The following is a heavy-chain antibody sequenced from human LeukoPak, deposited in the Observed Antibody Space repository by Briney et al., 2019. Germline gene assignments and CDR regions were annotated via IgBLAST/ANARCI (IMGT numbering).Heavy chain of an antibody. V-gene: IGHV4-59*01. J-gene: IGHJ4*02. CDR1: GGSISSYY. Sequence: SETLSLTCTVSGGSISSYYWSWIRQPPGKGLEWIGYIYYSGSTNYNPSLKSRVTISVDTSKNQFSLKLSSVTAADTAVYCCATYGDYIYWGQGTLVTVSS. D-gene: IGHD4-17*01. CDR3: ATYGDYIY. CDR2: IYYSGST.